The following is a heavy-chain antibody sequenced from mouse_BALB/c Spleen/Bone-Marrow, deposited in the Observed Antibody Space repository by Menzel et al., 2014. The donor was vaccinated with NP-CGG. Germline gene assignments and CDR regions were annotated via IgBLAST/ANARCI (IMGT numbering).Heavy chain of an antibody. CDR3: ASDDYDGSWFAY. D-gene: IGHD2-4*01. V-gene: IGHV1-74*01. CDR1: GYSFTNYW. Sequence: QVHLQQPGAELVRPGASVKLSCKASGYSFTNYWMNWMKQRPGQGLEWIGMIHPSDSETRLNQKFKDKATLTVDKSSSTAYMQLSSPTSEDSAVYYCASDDYDGSWFAYWGQGTLVTVSA. J-gene: IGHJ3*01. CDR2: IHPSDSET.